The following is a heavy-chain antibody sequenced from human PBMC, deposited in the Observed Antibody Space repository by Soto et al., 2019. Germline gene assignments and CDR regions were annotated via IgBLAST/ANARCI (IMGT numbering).Heavy chain of an antibody. CDR1: GFTFSSYA. D-gene: IGHD5-12*01. V-gene: IGHV3-30-3*01. CDR2: ISYDGSNK. Sequence: GSLRLSCAASGFTFSSYAMHWVRQAPGKGLEWVAVISYDGSNKYYADSVKGRFTISRDNSKNTLYLQMNSLRAEDTAVYYCARESYSGYDTPHGALDYWGQGTLVTVSS. J-gene: IGHJ4*02. CDR3: ARESYSGYDTPHGALDY.